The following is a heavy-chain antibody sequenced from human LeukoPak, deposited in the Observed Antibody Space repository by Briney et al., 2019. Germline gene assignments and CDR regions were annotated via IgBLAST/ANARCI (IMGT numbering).Heavy chain of an antibody. Sequence: PGGSLRLSCAASGFTFSSYAMHWVRQAPGKGLEWVAVISYDGSNKYYADSVKGRFTISRGNSKNTLYLQMNSLRAEDTAVYYCAREGRVVVVAATTPFDYWGQGTLVTVSS. CDR2: ISYDGSNK. CDR3: AREGRVVVVAATTPFDY. CDR1: GFTFSSYA. J-gene: IGHJ4*02. V-gene: IGHV3-30*04. D-gene: IGHD2-15*01.